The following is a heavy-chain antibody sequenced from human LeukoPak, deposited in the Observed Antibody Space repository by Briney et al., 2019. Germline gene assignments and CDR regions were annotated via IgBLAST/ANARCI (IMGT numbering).Heavy chain of an antibody. Sequence: PGGSLRLSCAASGFTFGSYAMSWVRQAPGKGLEWVSAISGSGGSTYYADSVKGRFTISRDNSKNTLYLQMNSLRAEDTAVYYCPIFGVVTEREDYYYYGMDVWGQGTTVTVSS. J-gene: IGHJ6*02. CDR3: PIFGVVTEREDYYYYGMDV. CDR1: GFTFGSYA. V-gene: IGHV3-23*01. CDR2: ISGSGGST. D-gene: IGHD3-3*01.